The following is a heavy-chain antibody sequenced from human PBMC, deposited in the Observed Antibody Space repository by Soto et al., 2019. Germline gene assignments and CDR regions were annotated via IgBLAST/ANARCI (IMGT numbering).Heavy chain of an antibody. J-gene: IGHJ4*02. Sequence: QVQLVESGGGVVQPGGSLRLSCAASGFTFSSYAMHWVRQSPGKGLEWVAVISYDGSKRHYADSVKGRFTISRDSAENTLYLQMNSLRAEDTAVYYCARDGDVNTGFGKDYWGQGTLVTVSS. CDR1: GFTFSSYA. V-gene: IGHV3-30-3*01. CDR2: ISYDGSKR. D-gene: IGHD3-16*01. CDR3: ARDGDVNTGFGKDY.